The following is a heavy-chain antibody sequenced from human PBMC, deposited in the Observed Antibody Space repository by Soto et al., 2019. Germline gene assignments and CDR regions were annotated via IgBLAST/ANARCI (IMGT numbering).Heavy chain of an antibody. CDR3: ARDSLYDYVWGSYFTGTYFDY. Sequence: PGGSLRLSCAASGFTFSRHGMHWVRQAPGKGLEWVAVIWYDGSNKYYADSVKGRFTISRDNSKNTLYLQMNSLRAEDTAVYYCARDSLYDYVWGSYFTGTYFDYWGQGTLVTVSS. CDR2: IWYDGSNK. CDR1: GFTFSRHG. J-gene: IGHJ4*02. V-gene: IGHV3-33*01. D-gene: IGHD3-16*01.